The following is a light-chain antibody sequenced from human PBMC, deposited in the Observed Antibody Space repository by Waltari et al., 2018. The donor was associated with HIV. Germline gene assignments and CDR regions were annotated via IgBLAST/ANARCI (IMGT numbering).Light chain of an antibody. CDR2: DVS. V-gene: IGLV2-23*02. CDR1: SSDVESYNL. Sequence: QSAMTQPASVSGSPGQSITIACTGTSSDVESYNLVSWYQQNPGKARQLMIYDVSKRPSGVSNRCSGSKSANTASLTISGLQAEDEADYYCCSYAGSSTTVLFGGGTKLTVL. J-gene: IGLJ2*01. CDR3: CSYAGSSTTVL.